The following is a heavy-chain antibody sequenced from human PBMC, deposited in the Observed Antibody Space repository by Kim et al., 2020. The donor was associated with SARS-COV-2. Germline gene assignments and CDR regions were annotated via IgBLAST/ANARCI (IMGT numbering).Heavy chain of an antibody. Sequence: ASVKVSCKASGYTFTGYYMHWVRQAPGQGLEWMGWINPNSGGTNYAQKFRGWVTMTRDTSISTAYMELSRLRSDDTAVYYCAREILSSYGMDVWGQGTTVTVSS. CDR3: AREILSSYGMDV. CDR1: GYTFTGYY. J-gene: IGHJ6*02. D-gene: IGHD2-15*01. V-gene: IGHV1-2*04. CDR2: INPNSGGT.